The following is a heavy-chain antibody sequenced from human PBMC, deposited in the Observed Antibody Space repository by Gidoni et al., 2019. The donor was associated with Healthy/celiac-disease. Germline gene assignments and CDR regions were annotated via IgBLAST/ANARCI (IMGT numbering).Heavy chain of an antibody. CDR2: ISWDGSST. CDR1: GFPFDDYA. CDR3: AKGYCSSTSCYPGLVLLWGAFDI. J-gene: IGHJ3*02. V-gene: IGHV3-43D*04. Sequence: EVQLVESGGVVVQPGGSLRLSCAASGFPFDDYAMHRVRQAPGKGLELVSLISWDGSSTYYADSVKGRFTIYKDNSKNSLYLQMNSLRAEDTALYYCAKGYCSSTSCYPGLVLLWGAFDIWDQGTMVTVSS. D-gene: IGHD2-2*01.